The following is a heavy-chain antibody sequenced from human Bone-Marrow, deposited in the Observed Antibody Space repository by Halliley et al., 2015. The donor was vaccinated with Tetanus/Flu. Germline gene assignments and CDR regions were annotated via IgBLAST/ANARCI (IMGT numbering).Heavy chain of an antibody. CDR2: ISSSNGYT. CDR3: ATRYCRGGHCYGGAFDI. J-gene: IGHJ3*02. V-gene: IGHV1-18*01. CDR1: GYTLTNYG. D-gene: IGHD2-15*01. Sequence: QVQLVQSGAEVKKPGASVKVSCKASGYTLTNYGISWVRQAPGQGLEWMGWISSSNGYTHYVQKLQGRVTMTTDTSTSTGYMELRSLESDDTAVYYCATRYCRGGHCYGGAFDIWGQGTMVTVSS.